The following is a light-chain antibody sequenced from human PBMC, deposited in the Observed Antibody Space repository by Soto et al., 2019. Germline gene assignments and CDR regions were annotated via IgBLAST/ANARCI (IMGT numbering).Light chain of an antibody. V-gene: IGKV1-5*01. CDR2: DVS. Sequence: DIQMTQSPSTLSASVGDRVTITCRASQSINRRLAWYQQKLGKAPKVLIYDVSSLESGVPSRFSGSGSGTEFTLTISSLQPEDFATYYCLQDYNYPLTFGQGTKVDIK. CDR1: QSINRR. J-gene: IGKJ1*01. CDR3: LQDYNYPLT.